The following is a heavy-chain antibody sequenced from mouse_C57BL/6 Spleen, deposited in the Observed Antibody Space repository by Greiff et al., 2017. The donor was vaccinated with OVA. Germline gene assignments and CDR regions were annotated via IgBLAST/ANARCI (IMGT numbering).Heavy chain of an antibody. CDR1: GYSFTDYN. J-gene: IGHJ2*01. V-gene: IGHV1-39*01. CDR2: INPNYGTT. D-gene: IGHD1-1*01. Sequence: EVQLQESGPELVKPGASVKISCKASGYSFTDYNMNWVKQSNGKSLEWIGVINPNYGTTSYNQKFKGKATLTVDQSSSTAYMQLNSLTSEDSAVYYCARSMDYGSSYYFDYWGQGTTLTVSS. CDR3: ARSMDYGSSYYFDY.